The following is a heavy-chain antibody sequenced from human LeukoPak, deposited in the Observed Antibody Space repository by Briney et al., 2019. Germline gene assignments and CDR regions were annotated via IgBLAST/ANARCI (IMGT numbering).Heavy chain of an antibody. CDR2: ISSSGSTI. D-gene: IGHD6-13*01. V-gene: IGHV3-48*03. CDR3: ARDQAYSSSWYDLGLGY. Sequence: GGXLRLSCAASGFTFSSYEMNWVRQAPGKGLEGVSYISSSGSTIYYADSFKGRFTTSRDNAKNSLYLQMNSLRAEDTAVYYCARDQAYSSSWYDLGLGYWGQGTLVTVSS. J-gene: IGHJ4*02. CDR1: GFTFSSYE.